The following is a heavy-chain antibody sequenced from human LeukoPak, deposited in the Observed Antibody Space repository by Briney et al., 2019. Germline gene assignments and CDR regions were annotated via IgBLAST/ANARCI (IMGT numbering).Heavy chain of an antibody. J-gene: IGHJ5*02. CDR3: SSLRYFDWTGFDP. CDR1: GGSISSYY. V-gene: IGHV4-59*01. CDR2: IYYSGST. D-gene: IGHD3-9*01. Sequence: PSETLSLTCTVSGGSISSYYWSWIRQPAGKGLEWIGYIYYSGSTNYNPSLKSRVTISVDTFKNQFSLKLSSVTAADSAVCYCSSLRYFDWTGFDPWGQGTLVTVSS.